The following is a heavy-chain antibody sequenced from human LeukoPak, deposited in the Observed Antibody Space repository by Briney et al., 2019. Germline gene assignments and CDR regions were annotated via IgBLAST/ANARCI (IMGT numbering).Heavy chain of an antibody. V-gene: IGHV3-74*01. CDR3: VRGNGGEFL. D-gene: IGHD7-27*01. J-gene: IGHJ4*02. CDR2: INNDGSNT. CDR1: GLTFGSYW. Sequence: GGSLRLSCAASGLTFGSYWMQWVRQTPEKGLVWVAHINNDGSNTIYADSVKGRFTTSRDNAKNTLYLQMNSLTAEDTAVYYCVRGNGGEFLWGQGTLVTVSS.